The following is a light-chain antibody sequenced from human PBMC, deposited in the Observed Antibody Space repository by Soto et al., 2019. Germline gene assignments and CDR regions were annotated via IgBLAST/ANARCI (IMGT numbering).Light chain of an antibody. CDR3: QVWDSSSDHVV. V-gene: IGLV3-21*04. CDR2: YDS. J-gene: IGLJ2*01. Sequence: SYELTQPPSVAGAPGKTARITCGGNNIGSKSVHWYQQKLGQAPVLVIYYDSDRPSGIPERFSGSNSGNTATLTISRVEAGDEADYYCQVWDSSSDHVVFGGGTQLTVL. CDR1: NIGSKS.